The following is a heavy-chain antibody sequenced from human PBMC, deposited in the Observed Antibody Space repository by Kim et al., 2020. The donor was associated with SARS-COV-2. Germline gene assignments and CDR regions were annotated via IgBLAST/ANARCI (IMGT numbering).Heavy chain of an antibody. CDR2: IGTAGDT. J-gene: IGHJ6*03. D-gene: IGHD6-13*01. Sequence: GGSLRLSCAASGFTFSSYDMHWVRQATGKGLEWVSAIGTAGDTYYPGSVKGRFTISRENAKNSLYLQMNSLRAGDTAVYYCARGQQQLVPSGYYYYMDVWGKGTTVTVSS. CDR1: GFTFSSYD. V-gene: IGHV3-13*01. CDR3: ARGQQQLVPSGYYYYMDV.